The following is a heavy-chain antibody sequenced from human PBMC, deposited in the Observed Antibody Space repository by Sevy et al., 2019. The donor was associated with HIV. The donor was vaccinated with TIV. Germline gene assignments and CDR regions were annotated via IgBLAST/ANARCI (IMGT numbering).Heavy chain of an antibody. CDR3: ARAIGTQVAGLYYFDY. Sequence: SETLSLTCAVSGYSISSDYYWGWIRQPPGKGLEWIGSIYHSGYSYYNPSLKSRVTISVDTSKNQFSLKLSPVMAADTAVFYCARAIGTQVAGLYYFDYWGQGTLVTVSS. CDR1: GYSISSDYY. V-gene: IGHV4-38-2*01. D-gene: IGHD6-19*01. CDR2: IYHSGYS. J-gene: IGHJ4*02.